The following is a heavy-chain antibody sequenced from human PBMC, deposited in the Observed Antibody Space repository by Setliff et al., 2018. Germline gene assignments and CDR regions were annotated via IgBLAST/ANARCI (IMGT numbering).Heavy chain of an antibody. CDR1: GGSFSGYY. V-gene: IGHV4-34*01. CDR2: INHSGST. D-gene: IGHD2-15*01. CDR3: ARGGGSVLPNYYYFNYMDV. Sequence: PSETLSLTCAVYGGSFSGYYWSWIRQPPGKGLEWIGEINHSGSTNYNQSLKSRVTLSVDTSKNQFSLQLTSVTAADTAIYYCARGGGSVLPNYYYFNYMDVWGKGTTVTVYS. J-gene: IGHJ6*03.